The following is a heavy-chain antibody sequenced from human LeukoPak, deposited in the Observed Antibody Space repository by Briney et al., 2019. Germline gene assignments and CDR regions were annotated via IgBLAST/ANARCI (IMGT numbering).Heavy chain of an antibody. D-gene: IGHD1-1*01. J-gene: IGHJ4*02. CDR2: IYASGIT. CDR1: GGSISRHH. V-gene: IGHV4-4*07. Sequence: PSETLSLTCTVSGGSISRHHWSWIRQPAGKGLEWIGRIYASGITNYNPSLKSRVTMSVDTSKNQFSLKLTSVTAADTAVYYCARDKSSKTSLDYWGQGTLVTVSS. CDR3: ARDKSSKTSLDY.